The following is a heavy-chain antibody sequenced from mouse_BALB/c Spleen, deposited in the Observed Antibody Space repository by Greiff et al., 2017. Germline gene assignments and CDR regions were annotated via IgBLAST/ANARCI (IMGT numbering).Heavy chain of an antibody. CDR3: AREGGYDWGYAMDY. J-gene: IGHJ4*01. V-gene: IGHV5-6-3*01. CDR1: GFTFSSYG. Sequence: EVKLVESGGGLVQPGGSLKLSCAASGFTFSSYGMSWVRQTPDKRLELVATINSNGGSTYYPDSVKGRFTISRDNAKNTLYLQMSSLKSEDTAMYYCAREGGYDWGYAMDYWGQGTSVTVSS. CDR2: INSNGGST. D-gene: IGHD2-2*01.